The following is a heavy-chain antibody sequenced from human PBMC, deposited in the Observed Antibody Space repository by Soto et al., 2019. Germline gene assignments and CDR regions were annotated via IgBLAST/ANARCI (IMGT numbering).Heavy chain of an antibody. Sequence: EVQLLESGGGLVQPGGSLRLSCAASGFTFSSYAMSWVRQAPGKGLEWVSTISGSGGRTFYADSVKGRFTISRDNSNNALYLQMNSLRAGDTAVYYCAKGILVKPPGTRAFDIWGQGTIGIVSS. CDR1: GFTFSSYA. D-gene: IGHD6-13*01. CDR2: ISGSGGRT. CDR3: AKGILVKPPGTRAFDI. V-gene: IGHV3-23*01. J-gene: IGHJ3*02.